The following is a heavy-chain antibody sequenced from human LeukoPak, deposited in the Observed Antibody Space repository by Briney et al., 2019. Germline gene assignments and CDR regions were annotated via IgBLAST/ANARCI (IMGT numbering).Heavy chain of an antibody. J-gene: IGHJ3*02. CDR2: ISAYNGNT. D-gene: IGHD2-21*02. CDR1: GYRFTSYG. Sequence: ASVKVSCKASGYRFTSYGISWVRQAPGQGLEWMGWISAYNGNTNYAQKLQGRVTMTTDTSTSTAYMELRSLRSEDTAVYYCARGRVTATDGFDIWGQGTTVIVSS. V-gene: IGHV1-18*01. CDR3: ARGRVTATDGFDI.